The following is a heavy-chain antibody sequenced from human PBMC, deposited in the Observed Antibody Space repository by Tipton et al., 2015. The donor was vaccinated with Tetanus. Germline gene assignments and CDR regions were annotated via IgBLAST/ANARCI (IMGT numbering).Heavy chain of an antibody. Sequence: QSGPEVKKPGSSVKVSCKSSGGPFYKHGIDWVRQAPGQGLEWMGGIIPASGATNYAHKFQGRVTMTADASTTTVHMELSNLRADDTAVYYCARKQASCYGGCWFDPWGQGTLVTVSS. CDR1: GGPFYKHG. D-gene: IGHD2-2*01. J-gene: IGHJ5*02. V-gene: IGHV1-69*01. CDR3: ARKQASCYGGCWFDP. CDR2: IIPASGAT.